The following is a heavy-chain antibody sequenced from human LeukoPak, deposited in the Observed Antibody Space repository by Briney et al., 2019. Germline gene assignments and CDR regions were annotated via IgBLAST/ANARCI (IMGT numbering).Heavy chain of an antibody. CDR1: GGSFSGYY. CDR2: INHSGST. V-gene: IGHV4-34*01. Sequence: SETLSLTCAVYGGSFSGYYWSWIRQPPGEGLEWIGEINHSGSTNYNPSLKSRVTISVDTSKNQFSLKLSSVTAADTAVYYCARDRVVPAARAYYYYYYGMDVWGQGTTVTVSS. D-gene: IGHD2-2*01. J-gene: IGHJ6*02. CDR3: ARDRVVPAARAYYYYYYGMDV.